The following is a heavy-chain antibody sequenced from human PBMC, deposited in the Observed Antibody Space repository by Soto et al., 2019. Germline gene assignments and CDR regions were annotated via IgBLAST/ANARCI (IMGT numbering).Heavy chain of an antibody. J-gene: IGHJ3*02. CDR2: IYYSGST. CDR1: GGSISSGDYY. Sequence: QVQLQESGPGLVKPSQTLSLTCTVYGGSISSGDYYWSWIRQPPGKGLEWIGYIYYSGSTYYNPSLQSRVTISVDTSKNQFSLRLSSVTAADTAVYYCARVSYFYRGGNQGGDAFDIWGQGKTVTFSS. CDR3: ARVSYFYRGGNQGGDAFDI. D-gene: IGHD2-21*01. V-gene: IGHV4-30-4*01.